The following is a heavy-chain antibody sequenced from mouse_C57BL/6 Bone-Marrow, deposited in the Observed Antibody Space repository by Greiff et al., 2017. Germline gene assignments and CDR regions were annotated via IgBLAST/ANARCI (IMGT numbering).Heavy chain of an antibody. CDR3: AKHDDGSNYGRDSWFAY. CDR1: GFSFTSYG. J-gene: IGHJ3*01. CDR2: IWGGGST. D-gene: IGHD1-1*01. Sequence: VMLVESGPGLVAPSQCLSITCTVSGFSFTSYGVDWVRQPPGKGLEWLGVIWGGGSTNYNTDHMNRPSISTANSKSQTFLKMNSMQTYDTATYYYAKHDDGSNYGRDSWFAYWGKGTLVTVSA. V-gene: IGHV2-9*01.